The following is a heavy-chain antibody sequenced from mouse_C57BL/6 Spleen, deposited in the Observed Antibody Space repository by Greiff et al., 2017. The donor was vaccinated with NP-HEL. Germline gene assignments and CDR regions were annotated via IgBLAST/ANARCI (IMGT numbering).Heavy chain of an antibody. V-gene: IGHV1-26*01. CDR2: INPNNGGT. J-gene: IGHJ3*01. CDR3: ARSGVYGNLAWCAY. Sequence: EVQLQQSGPELVKPGASVKISCKASGYTFTDYYMNWVKQSHGKSLEWIGDINPNNGGTSYNQKFKGKATLTVDKSSSTAYMELRSLTSEDSAVYYCARSGVYGNLAWCAYWGQGTLVTVSA. CDR1: GYTFTDYY. D-gene: IGHD2-10*02.